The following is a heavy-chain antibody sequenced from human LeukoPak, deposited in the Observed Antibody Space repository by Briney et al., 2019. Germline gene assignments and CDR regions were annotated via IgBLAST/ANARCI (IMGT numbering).Heavy chain of an antibody. J-gene: IGHJ4*02. D-gene: IGHD2-21*01. V-gene: IGHV3-15*01. CDR2: IKGKTDGGTI. CDR1: GFTFSSYG. CDR3: TTGELN. Sequence: PGGSLRLSCAVSGFTFSSYGMHWVRQAPGKGLEWVGRIKGKTDGGTIDYAAPVKGRFTISRDDSKNTLYLQMSSLKTDDTAVYYCTTGELNWGQGTLVTVSS.